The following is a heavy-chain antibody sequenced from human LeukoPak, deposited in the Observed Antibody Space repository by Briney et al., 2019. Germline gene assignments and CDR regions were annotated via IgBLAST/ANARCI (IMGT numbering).Heavy chain of an antibody. CDR3: ANLTFRGAISFAYYYYGMEF. CDR2: ISGSGGST. Sequence: GGSLRLSCAASGFTFSSYAMNWVRQAPGKGLEWVSGISGSGGSTYYADSVKGRFTISRVNSKNTLSLQINSLRFKDTALNYCANLTFRGAISFAYYYYGMEFWGKGPTVTASS. D-gene: IGHD3-10*01. CDR1: GFTFSSYA. J-gene: IGHJ6*04. V-gene: IGHV3-23*01.